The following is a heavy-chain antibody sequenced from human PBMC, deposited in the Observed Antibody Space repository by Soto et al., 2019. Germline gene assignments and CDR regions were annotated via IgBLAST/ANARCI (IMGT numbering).Heavy chain of an antibody. CDR2: IIPIFGTA. V-gene: IGHV1-69*13. Sequence: SVKVSCKASGGTFSSYAISWVRQAPGQGLEWMGGIIPIFGTANYAQKFQGRVTITADESTSTAYMELSSLRSEDTAVYYCARNNVVVVAAPYYYYGMDVWGQGTTVTSP. D-gene: IGHD2-15*01. CDR1: GGTFSSYA. CDR3: ARNNVVVVAAPYYYYGMDV. J-gene: IGHJ6*02.